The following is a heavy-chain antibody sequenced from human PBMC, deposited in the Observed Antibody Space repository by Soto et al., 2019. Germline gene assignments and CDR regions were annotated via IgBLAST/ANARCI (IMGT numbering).Heavy chain of an antibody. J-gene: IGHJ4*02. CDR1: GYTFTSYD. V-gene: IGHV1-8*01. CDR3: ARTLYGDNVDY. Sequence: QVQLVQSGAEVKKPGASVKVSCKASGYTFTSYDINWVRQATGQGLEWMGWMNPNSGNTGYAQKSQGRXTXTXXTSISTADMELSSLRSEDTAVYYCARTLYGDNVDYWGQGTLVTVSS. D-gene: IGHD4-17*01. CDR2: MNPNSGNT.